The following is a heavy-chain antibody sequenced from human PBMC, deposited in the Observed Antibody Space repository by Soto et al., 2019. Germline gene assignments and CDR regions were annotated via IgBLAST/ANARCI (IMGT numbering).Heavy chain of an antibody. CDR2: ISGSGGST. D-gene: IGHD6-6*01. V-gene: IGHV3-23*01. CDR3: AKDKMESDSSSIYWYFDL. J-gene: IGHJ2*01. Sequence: GGSLRLSCAASGFTFSSYAMSWVRQAPGKGLEWVSAISGSGGSTYYADSVKGRFTISRDNSKNTLYLQMNSLRAEDTAVYYCAKDKMESDSSSIYWYFDLWGRGTLVTVSS. CDR1: GFTFSSYA.